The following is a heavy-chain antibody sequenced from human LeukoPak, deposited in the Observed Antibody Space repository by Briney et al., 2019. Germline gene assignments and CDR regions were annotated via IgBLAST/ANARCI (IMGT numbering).Heavy chain of an antibody. D-gene: IGHD3-10*01. CDR3: ATSYGSGSYFGY. J-gene: IGHJ4*02. CDR2: ISAYNGNT. V-gene: IGHV1-18*01. Sequence: ASVKVSCKASGYTFTSYGISWVRQAPGQGLEWMGWISAYNGNTNYAQKLQGRVTMTTDTSTSTAYMELRSLRSDDTAVYYCATSYGSGSYFGYWGREPWSPSPQ. CDR1: GYTFTSYG.